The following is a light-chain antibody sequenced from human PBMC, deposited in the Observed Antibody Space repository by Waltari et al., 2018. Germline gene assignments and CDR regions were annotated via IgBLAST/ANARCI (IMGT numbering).Light chain of an antibody. V-gene: IGLV2-14*03. CDR1: SSDSVDYDF. CDR3: SSYPRTGTWL. J-gene: IGLJ3*02. Sequence: QSALTQPASVSGSPGQSVTISCTGTSSDSVDYDFVSWYQQHPGKAPKLIIFDVTTRPSGVSNRFSGSKSGSTASQTISGLQAEDEADYFCSSYPRTGTWLFGGGTKLTVL. CDR2: DVT.